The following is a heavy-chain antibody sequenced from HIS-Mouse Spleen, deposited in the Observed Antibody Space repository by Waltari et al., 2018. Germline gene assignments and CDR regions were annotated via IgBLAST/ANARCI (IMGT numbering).Heavy chain of an antibody. Sequence: QVQLVQSGAEVKKPGASVKVSCKASGYTFTGYYMHWVRQAPGQGLEWMGRINPNSGGTNYAKKFQGRVTMTRDTSISTAYMELSRLRSDDTAVYYCARVSSGGSDFDYWGQGTLVTVSS. D-gene: IGHD3-16*01. CDR1: GYTFTGYY. J-gene: IGHJ4*02. CDR3: ARVSSGGSDFDY. V-gene: IGHV1-2*02. CDR2: INPNSGGT.